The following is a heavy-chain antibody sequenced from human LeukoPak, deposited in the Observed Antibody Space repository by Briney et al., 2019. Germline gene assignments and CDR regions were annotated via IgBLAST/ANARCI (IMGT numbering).Heavy chain of an antibody. D-gene: IGHD3-16*01. J-gene: IGHJ3*02. V-gene: IGHV3-21*01. Sequence: HPGGSLRLSCAASGITFSSYSMNWVRQAPGKGLEWVSSISSSSSYIYYADSVKGRFTISRDNAKNSLYLQMNSLRAEDTAVYYCATTEEGLDAFDIWGQGTMVTVSS. CDR2: ISSSSSYI. CDR3: ATTEEGLDAFDI. CDR1: GITFSSYS.